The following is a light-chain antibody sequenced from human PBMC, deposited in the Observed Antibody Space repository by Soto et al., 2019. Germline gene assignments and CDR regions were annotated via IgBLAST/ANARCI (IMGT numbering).Light chain of an antibody. CDR2: DAS. CDR1: QSVSSD. CDR3: QHYNNWWT. V-gene: IGKV3-15*01. J-gene: IGKJ1*01. Sequence: EIVMTQSPATLSVSPGERATLSCRASQSVSSDLAWYQQKPGQAPRLLIYDASTRATGIPARFSGSGSGTEFTLTISSLESEDFAVYYCQHYNNWWTFGQGTKVEIK.